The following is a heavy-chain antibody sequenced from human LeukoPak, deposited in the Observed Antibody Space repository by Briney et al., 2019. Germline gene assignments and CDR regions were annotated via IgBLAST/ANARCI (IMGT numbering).Heavy chain of an antibody. D-gene: IGHD3-22*01. CDR2: IYTSGTI. V-gene: IGHV4-4*07. CDR1: GGSISSYY. J-gene: IGHJ3*02. Sequence: SETLSLTCTVSGGSISSYYWSWIRQPAGTALGWIGRIYTSGTITYNPSLKSRVTMSVDTSKNQFSLKLSSVTAADTAVYFCARARNYYDSSDYYYEGDAFDIWGQGTMVTVSS. CDR3: ARARNYYDSSDYYYEGDAFDI.